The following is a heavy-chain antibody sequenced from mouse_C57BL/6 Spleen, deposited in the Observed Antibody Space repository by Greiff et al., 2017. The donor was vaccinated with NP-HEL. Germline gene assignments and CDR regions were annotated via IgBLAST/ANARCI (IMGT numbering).Heavy chain of an antibody. D-gene: IGHD1-1*01. CDR1: GYTFTEYT. J-gene: IGHJ3*01. CDR2: FYPGSGSI. CDR3: ARHETVYGSSYAWFAY. V-gene: IGHV1-62-2*01. Sequence: VKLMESGAELVKPGASVKLSCKASGYTFTEYTIHWVKQRSGQGLEWIGWFYPGSGSIKYNEKFKDKATLTADKSSSTVYMELSRLTSEDSAVYFCARHETVYGSSYAWFAYWGQGTLVTVSA.